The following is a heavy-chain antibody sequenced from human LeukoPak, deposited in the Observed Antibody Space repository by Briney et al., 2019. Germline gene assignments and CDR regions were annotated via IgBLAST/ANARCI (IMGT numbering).Heavy chain of an antibody. J-gene: IGHJ3*02. CDR2: IRYDGSIK. CDR3: AKVEQTSSYYTGGAFDI. D-gene: IGHD2-2*01. Sequence: GGSLRLSCAASGFTFSSYAMSWVRQAPGKGLEWVAFIRYDGSIKYYADSVKGRFTISRDNSKNTLYLQMNSLRAEDTAVYYCAKVEQTSSYYTGGAFDIWGQGTMVTVSS. CDR1: GFTFSSYA. V-gene: IGHV3-30*02.